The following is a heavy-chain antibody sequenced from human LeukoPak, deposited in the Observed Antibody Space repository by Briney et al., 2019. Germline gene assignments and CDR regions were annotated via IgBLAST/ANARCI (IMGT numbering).Heavy chain of an antibody. CDR3: ARGDFDY. Sequence: GGSLRLSCSASGFTFSSYAMHWVRQAPGKGLEYVSAITSNGGYTYYADSVKGRFTISRDSSKNTVFPQMNSLRAEDTAVYYCARGDFDYWGQGTLVTVSS. CDR2: ITSNGGYT. J-gene: IGHJ4*02. CDR1: GFTFSSYA. V-gene: IGHV3-64*04.